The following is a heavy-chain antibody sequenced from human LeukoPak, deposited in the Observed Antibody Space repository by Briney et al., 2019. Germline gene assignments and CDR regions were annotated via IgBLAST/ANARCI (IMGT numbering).Heavy chain of an antibody. CDR3: ARRRYYDSSGYLE. J-gene: IGHJ1*01. V-gene: IGHV4-39*01. D-gene: IGHD3-22*01. Sequence: PSETLSLTCTIFGDSVSRSDSYWDWVRQPPGMGLEWIGTIYYSGRTYYSPSLKSRVTLSVDMSNNQFSLTLSSVTAADTALYFCARRRYYDSSGYLEWGQGTLVTVSS. CDR1: GDSVSRSDSY. CDR2: IYYSGRT.